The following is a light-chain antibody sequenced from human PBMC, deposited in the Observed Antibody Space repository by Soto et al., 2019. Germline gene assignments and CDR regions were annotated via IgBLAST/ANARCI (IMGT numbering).Light chain of an antibody. CDR1: ISDVGAFNY. CDR3: SSYAGNNDVM. CDR2: EVT. J-gene: IGLJ3*02. V-gene: IGLV2-8*01. Sequence: QSALTQPPSASGSPGQSVTISCTGTISDVGAFNYVSWYQQHPAKAPKLIIYEVTKRPSGVPDRFSGSKSGNTGSLTVSGLQAEDEADYYCSSYAGNNDVMFGGGTKLTVL.